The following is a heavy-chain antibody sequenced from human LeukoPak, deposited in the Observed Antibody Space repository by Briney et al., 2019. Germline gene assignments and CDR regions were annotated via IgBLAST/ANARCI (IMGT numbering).Heavy chain of an antibody. V-gene: IGHV4-39*01. J-gene: IGHJ5*02. D-gene: IGHD6-25*01. CDR1: GGSISSSSYY. CDR2: IYYSGST. CDR3: ARHRTAAGVGP. Sequence: SETLSLTCTVSGGSISSSSYYWGWIRQPPGKGLEWIGRIYYSGSTYYNPSLKSRVTISVDTSKNQSSLKLSSVTAADTAVYYCARHRTAAGVGPWGQGNLVTVSS.